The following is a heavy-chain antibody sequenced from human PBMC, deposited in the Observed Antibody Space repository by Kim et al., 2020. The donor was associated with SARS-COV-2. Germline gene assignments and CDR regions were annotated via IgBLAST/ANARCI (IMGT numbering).Heavy chain of an antibody. CDR2: VTT. CDR3: ARGAAAYDY. D-gene: IGHD6-13*01. J-gene: IGHJ4*02. V-gene: IGHV3-53*01. Sequence: VTTYYADSVNGRFTISRDNSKNTLYLQMNSLRAEDTAVYYCARGAAAYDYWGQGTLVTVSS.